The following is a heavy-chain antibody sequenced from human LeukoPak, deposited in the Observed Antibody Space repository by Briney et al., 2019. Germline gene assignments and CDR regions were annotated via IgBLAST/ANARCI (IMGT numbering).Heavy chain of an antibody. V-gene: IGHV3-7*03. CDR3: ARDFPGIGRGTFDF. CDR2: INQDGSDM. D-gene: IGHD3-10*01. CDR1: GFIFNTFW. Sequence: QSGGSLRLSCAASGFIFNTFWMNWVRLTPGKGLEWVAKINQDGSDMYYVDSVKGRFFVSRDNARNLVYLQMNSLRVDDTAVYYCARDFPGIGRGTFDFWGQGTIIIVSS. J-gene: IGHJ3*01.